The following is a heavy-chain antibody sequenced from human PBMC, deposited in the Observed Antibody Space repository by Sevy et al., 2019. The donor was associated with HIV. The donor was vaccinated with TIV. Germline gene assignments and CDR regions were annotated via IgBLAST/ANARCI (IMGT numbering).Heavy chain of an antibody. CDR1: GFTFSDYW. D-gene: IGHD3-16*01. J-gene: IGHJ4*02. CDR3: ARLKLHYDPYYFDL. Sequence: GGSLRLSCASSGFTFSDYWMSWVRQAPEKGLEWVANIKQDGSKKYYVDSIKGLFIVSRDNAKKSLYLEMSSLRAEDTAVYYCARLKLHYDPYYFDLWGQGTLVTVSS. CDR2: IKQDGSKK. V-gene: IGHV3-7*01.